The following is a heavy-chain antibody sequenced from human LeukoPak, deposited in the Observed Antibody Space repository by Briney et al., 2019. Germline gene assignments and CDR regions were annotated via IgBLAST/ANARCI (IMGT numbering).Heavy chain of an antibody. CDR2: IIPIFGTA. V-gene: IGHV1-69*13. J-gene: IGHJ6*02. D-gene: IGHD5-18*01. CDR1: GGTFSSYA. Sequence: GASVKVSCKASGGTFSSYAISWVRQAPGQGLEWMGGIIPIFGTANYAQKFQGRVTITADESTSTAYMELSSLRSEDTAVYYCARRGYSYGPSYYYGMDVWGQGTTVTVSS. CDR3: ARRGYSYGPSYYYGMDV.